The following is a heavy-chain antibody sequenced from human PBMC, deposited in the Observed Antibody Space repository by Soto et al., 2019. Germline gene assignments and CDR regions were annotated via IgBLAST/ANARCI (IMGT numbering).Heavy chain of an antibody. CDR1: SISSGDYY. Sequence: SETLSLTCSSISSGDYYWTWIRQHPGKGLEWIGHIYYSGSAYYNPSLKSRLTMSVDTSRNQFSLELNSVTVADTAVYYCARGKSEYSGSSKYYGIDVWGQGTTVTVSS. V-gene: IGHV4-31*03. D-gene: IGHD6-6*01. CDR3: ARGKSEYSGSSKYYGIDV. J-gene: IGHJ6*02. CDR2: IYYSGSA.